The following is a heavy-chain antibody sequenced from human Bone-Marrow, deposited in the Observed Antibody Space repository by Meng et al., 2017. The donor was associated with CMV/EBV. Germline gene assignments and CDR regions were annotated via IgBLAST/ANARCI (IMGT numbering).Heavy chain of an antibody. CDR3: ARVRGNYDFWSSRRNWFDP. D-gene: IGHD3-3*01. J-gene: IGHJ5*02. V-gene: IGHV1-8*01. CDR1: YTFTSYE. CDR2: MNPNSGNT. Sequence: YTFTSYEINWVRQATGQGLEWMGWMNPNSGNTGYAQKFQGRVTMTRNTSISTAYMELSSLRSEDTAVYYCARVRGNYDFWSSRRNWFDPWGQGTLVTVS.